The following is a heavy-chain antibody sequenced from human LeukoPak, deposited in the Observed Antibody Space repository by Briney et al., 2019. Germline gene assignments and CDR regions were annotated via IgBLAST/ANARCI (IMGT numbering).Heavy chain of an antibody. D-gene: IGHD3-10*01. CDR3: AALWFGELFAFDY. V-gene: IGHV3-21*01. Sequence: GGSLRLSCAASAFTFSSYSMNWVRQAPGKGLESVSSISSSSSYIYYADSVKGRFTISRDNAKNSLYLQMNSLRAEDTAVYYCAALWFGELFAFDYWGQGTLVSVSS. CDR2: ISSSSSYI. J-gene: IGHJ4*02. CDR1: AFTFSSYS.